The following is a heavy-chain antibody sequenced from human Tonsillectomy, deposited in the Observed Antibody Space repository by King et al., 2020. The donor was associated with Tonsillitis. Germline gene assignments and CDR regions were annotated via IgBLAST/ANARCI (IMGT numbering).Heavy chain of an antibody. V-gene: IGHV2-5*02. J-gene: IGHJ4*02. CDR2: INCDDDK. D-gene: IGHD3-3*01. Sequence: ITLKESGPTLVKPTQTLMLTCTFSGCSLSTSGAGVFWIRQPPGKALDWLALINCDDDKRYSPSLKSRFTITKDTSKNQVVLTMTNMDPVDTVTYYCAHFGVAAGGFDYWGQGTLVTVSS. CDR1: GCSLSTSGAG. CDR3: AHFGVAAGGFDY.